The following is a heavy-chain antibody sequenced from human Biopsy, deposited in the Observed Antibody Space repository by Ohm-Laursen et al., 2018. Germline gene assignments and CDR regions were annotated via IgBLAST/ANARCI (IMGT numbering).Heavy chain of an antibody. Sequence: SLRLSCAASGFTFSSYWMSWVRQARGKGLEWVANIKEDGSEKHYVDSVKGRFTISRDNAKNSLYLEMNSLGAEDTAVYYCARDSSGHYDSSGSDYWGQGTLVTVSS. J-gene: IGHJ4*02. CDR1: GFTFSSYW. D-gene: IGHD3-22*01. CDR2: IKEDGSEK. CDR3: ARDSSGHYDSSGSDY. V-gene: IGHV3-7*01.